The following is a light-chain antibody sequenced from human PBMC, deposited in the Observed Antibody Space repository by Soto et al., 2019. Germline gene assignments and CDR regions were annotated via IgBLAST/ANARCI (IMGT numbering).Light chain of an antibody. CDR1: QSVLYSPNNKNY. V-gene: IGKV4-1*01. J-gene: IGKJ1*01. CDR2: WAS. Sequence: DIVMTQSPDSLTESLGERGTINCKSSQSVLYSPNNKNYLAWYQQKPGQPPKLLFYWASTRESGVPDRFSGSGSGTDFTLTISSLQAEDVAVYYCQQYYSPPQNFGQGTKVEIK. CDR3: QQYYSPPQN.